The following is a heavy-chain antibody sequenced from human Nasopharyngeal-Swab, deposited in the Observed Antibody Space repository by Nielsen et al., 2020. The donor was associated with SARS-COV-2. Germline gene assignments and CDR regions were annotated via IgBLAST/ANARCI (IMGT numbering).Heavy chain of an antibody. V-gene: IGHV3-21*01. CDR2: ISSSSSYI. CDR1: GFTFSSYS. J-gene: IGHJ6*03. Sequence: GESLKISCAASGFTFSSYSMNWVRQAPGKGLEWVSSISSSSSYIYYAVSVKGRFTISRDNAKNSLYLQMNSLRAEDTAVYYCAKSECSSTSCYVDYYYYYMDVWGKGTTVTVSS. CDR3: AKSECSSTSCYVDYYYYYMDV. D-gene: IGHD2-2*01.